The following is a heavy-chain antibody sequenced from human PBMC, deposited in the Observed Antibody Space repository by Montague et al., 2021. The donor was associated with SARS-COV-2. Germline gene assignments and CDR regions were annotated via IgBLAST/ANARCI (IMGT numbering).Heavy chain of an antibody. CDR1: GGSISSSSYD. D-gene: IGHD6-19*01. CDR3: ARQRRGGLVSTPRFFDY. J-gene: IGHJ4*02. CDR2: IYYSGST. V-gene: IGHV4-39*01. Sequence: SETLSLTCTVSGGSISSSSYDWGWIRQPPGKGLEWIGSIYYSGSTYYXPSLKSRVTISVDTSKSQFSLKLSSVTAADTAVYYCARQRRGGLVSTPRFFDYWGQGTLVTVSS.